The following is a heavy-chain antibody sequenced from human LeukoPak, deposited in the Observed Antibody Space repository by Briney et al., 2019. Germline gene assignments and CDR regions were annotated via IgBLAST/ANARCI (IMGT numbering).Heavy chain of an antibody. V-gene: IGHV3-30*03. CDR1: GFTFSSFG. D-gene: IGHD6-19*01. CDR3: ARTILIHTIAVSGWWFDP. Sequence: GRSLRLSCAASGFTFSSFGMHWVRQAPGKGLEWVAIISYDGGNKYYADSVKGRFTISRDNSKNTLYLQVNSLISDDTAVYYCARTILIHTIAVSGWWFDPWGQGTLVTVSS. J-gene: IGHJ5*02. CDR2: ISYDGGNK.